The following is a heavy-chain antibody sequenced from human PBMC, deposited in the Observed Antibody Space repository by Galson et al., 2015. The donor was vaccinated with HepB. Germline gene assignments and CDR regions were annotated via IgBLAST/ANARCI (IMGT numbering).Heavy chain of an antibody. Sequence: SLRLSCAASGFTFSSYAMSWVRQAPGKGLEWVSAISGSGGSTYYADSVKGRFTISRDNSKNTLYLQMNSLRAEDTALYYCAKDKGDSSSWYKDYWGQGTLVTVSS. J-gene: IGHJ4*02. CDR2: ISGSGGST. V-gene: IGHV3-23*01. D-gene: IGHD6-13*01. CDR3: AKDKGDSSSWYKDY. CDR1: GFTFSSYA.